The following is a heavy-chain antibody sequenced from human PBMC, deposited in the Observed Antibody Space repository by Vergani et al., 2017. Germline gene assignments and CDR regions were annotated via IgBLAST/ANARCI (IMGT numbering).Heavy chain of an antibody. D-gene: IGHD2-2*02. V-gene: IGHV1-2*02. J-gene: IGHJ4*02. CDR2: INPNSGGT. CDR3: ARDLPNVVVPAAIQGYY. CDR1: GYTFTGYY. Sequence: QVQLVQSGAEVKKPGASVKVSCKASGYTFTGYYMHWVRQAPGQGLEWMGWINPNSGGTNYAQKFQGRVTMTRDTSISTAYMELSRLRSDDTAVYYCARDLPNVVVPAAIQGYYWGQGTLVTVSS.